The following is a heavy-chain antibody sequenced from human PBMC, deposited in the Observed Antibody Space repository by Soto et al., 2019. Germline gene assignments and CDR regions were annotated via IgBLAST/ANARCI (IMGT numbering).Heavy chain of an antibody. V-gene: IGHV3-33*01. CDR2: IWYDGSNK. Sequence: GGSLRLSCAASGFTFSSYGMHWVRQAPGKGLEWVAVIWYDGSNKYYADSVKGRFTISRDNSKNTLYLQMNSLRAEDTAVYYCARDPYYYGSGSYLDYFDYWGQGTLVTVSS. D-gene: IGHD3-10*01. J-gene: IGHJ4*02. CDR1: GFTFSSYG. CDR3: ARDPYYYGSGSYLDYFDY.